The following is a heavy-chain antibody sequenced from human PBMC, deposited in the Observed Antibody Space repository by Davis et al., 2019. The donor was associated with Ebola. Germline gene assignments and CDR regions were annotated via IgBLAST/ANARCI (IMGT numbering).Heavy chain of an antibody. CDR1: GGSISSSSYY. CDR3: ARDVLGGYYYYYGMDV. J-gene: IGHJ6*04. Sequence: SETLSLTCPVSGGSISSSSYYWGWIRQPPGNGLERFGGIYYSGSTYYNPSLKSRVTISVDTSKNQFSLKLSSVTAADTAVYYCARDVLGGYYYYYGMDVWGKGTTVTVSS. CDR2: IYYSGST. V-gene: IGHV4-39*02. D-gene: IGHD2-15*01.